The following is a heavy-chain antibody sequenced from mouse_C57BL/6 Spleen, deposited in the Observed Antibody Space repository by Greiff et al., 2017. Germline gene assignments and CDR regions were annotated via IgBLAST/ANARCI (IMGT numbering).Heavy chain of an antibody. V-gene: IGHV1-82*01. CDR2: IYPGDGDT. J-gene: IGHJ4*01. Sequence: QVQLQQSGPELVKPGASVKISCKASGYAFSSSWMNWVKQRPGKGLEWIGRIYPGDGDTNYNGKFKGKAILTADKSSSTAYMQLSSLTSEDSAVYFCARGGGAMDYWGQGTSVTVSS. CDR3: ARGGGAMDY. CDR1: GYAFSSSW.